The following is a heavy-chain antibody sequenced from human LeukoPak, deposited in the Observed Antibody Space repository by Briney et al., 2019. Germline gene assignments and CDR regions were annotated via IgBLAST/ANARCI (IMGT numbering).Heavy chain of an antibody. Sequence: ASVKVSCKVSGYTLTELSMHWVRQAPGKGREWMGGFDPEDGETIYAQKFQGRVTMTEDTSTDTAYMELSSLRSEDTAAYYCATGDFSKAARSFDYWGQGTLVTVSS. D-gene: IGHD6-6*01. V-gene: IGHV1-24*01. CDR3: ATGDFSKAARSFDY. J-gene: IGHJ4*02. CDR2: FDPEDGET. CDR1: GYTLTELS.